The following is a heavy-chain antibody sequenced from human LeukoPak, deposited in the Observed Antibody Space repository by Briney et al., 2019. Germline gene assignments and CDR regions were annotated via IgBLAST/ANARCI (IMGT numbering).Heavy chain of an antibody. CDR1: GYTFTSYY. CDR3: ARVGGSYYPFQH. J-gene: IGHJ1*01. Sequence: ASVKVSCKASGYTFTSYYMHWVRQAPGQGLEWMGIINPSDGSTSYAQKFQGRVTMTRDTSTSTVYMELSSLRSEDTAVYYCARVGGSYYPFQHWGQGTLVTVSS. CDR2: INPSDGST. V-gene: IGHV1-46*01. D-gene: IGHD1-26*01.